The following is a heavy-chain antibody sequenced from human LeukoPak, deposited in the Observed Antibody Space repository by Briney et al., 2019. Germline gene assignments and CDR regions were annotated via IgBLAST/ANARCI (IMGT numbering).Heavy chain of an antibody. J-gene: IGHJ4*02. V-gene: IGHV3-53*01. CDR1: GFTVSSNY. CDR2: TYSSGTT. CDR3: ARRYFDS. Sequence: GGSLRLSCAASGFTVSSNYMSWVRQAPGKGLEYISVTYSSGTTYYADSVRDRFTISRDNAKNSLYLQMNSLRAEDTAVYYCARRYFDSWGQGTLVTVSS.